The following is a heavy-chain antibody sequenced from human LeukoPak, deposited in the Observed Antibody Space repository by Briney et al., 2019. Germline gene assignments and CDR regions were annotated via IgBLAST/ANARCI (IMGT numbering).Heavy chain of an antibody. CDR1: RFTFSNYA. CDR3: AKDFGGSSSWHRVDD. CDR2: TNSSGSGK. V-gene: IGHV3-23*01. D-gene: IGHD6-13*01. J-gene: IGHJ4*02. Sequence: LSGGSLRLSCAASRFTFSNYAMSWVRQAPGKGLEWVSGTNSSGSGKSYAHSVKGRFTISRDNSKNTLYLQMNSLRADDSAIYYCAKDFGGSSSWHRVDDWGQGALVTVSS.